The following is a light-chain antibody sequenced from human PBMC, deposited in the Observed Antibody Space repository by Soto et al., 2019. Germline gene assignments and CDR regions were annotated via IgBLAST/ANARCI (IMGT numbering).Light chain of an antibody. CDR1: QSISSW. J-gene: IGKJ1*01. V-gene: IGKV1-5*03. Sequence: DIQMTQSPSTLSASVGDRVTITCRASQSISSWLAWYQQKPGKAPNLLIYKACSLQSGVPSRFSGSGSGTEFTLTISSLQPDDFATYYCQQYNSYSTWTFGQGTKVEIK. CDR3: QQYNSYSTWT. CDR2: KAC.